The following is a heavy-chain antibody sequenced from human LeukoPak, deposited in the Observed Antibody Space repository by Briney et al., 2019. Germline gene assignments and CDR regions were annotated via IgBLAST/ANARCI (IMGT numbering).Heavy chain of an antibody. J-gene: IGHJ4*02. Sequence: ASVTVSCKASGYTFTSYYMHWVRQAPGQGLEWMGWINPNSGATNYAQKFQGRVTMTRDTSISTAYMELSSLISDDTAVYYCARDGSGSYYGGWDYWGQGTLVTVSS. CDR3: ARDGSGSYYGGWDY. CDR2: INPNSGAT. CDR1: GYTFTSYY. D-gene: IGHD1-26*01. V-gene: IGHV1-2*02.